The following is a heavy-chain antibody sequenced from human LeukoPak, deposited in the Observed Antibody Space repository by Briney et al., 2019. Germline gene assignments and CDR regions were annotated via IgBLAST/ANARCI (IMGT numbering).Heavy chain of an antibody. CDR2: IYYSGST. CDR1: GGSISSSSYD. CDR3: ARQPMAMVMGGFDY. J-gene: IGHJ4*02. D-gene: IGHD5-18*01. Sequence: PSETLSLTCTVSGGSISSSSYDWGWIRQPPGKGLEWIGSIYYSGSTYYNPSLKSRVTISVDTSKNQFSLKLSSVTAADTAVYYCARQPMAMVMGGFDYWGQGTLVTVSS. V-gene: IGHV4-39*01.